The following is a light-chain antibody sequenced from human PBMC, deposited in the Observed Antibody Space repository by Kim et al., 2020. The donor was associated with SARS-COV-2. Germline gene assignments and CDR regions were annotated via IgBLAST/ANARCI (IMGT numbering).Light chain of an antibody. CDR3: QRYGSPPLT. V-gene: IGKV3-20*01. Sequence: LSTGERHTLVCRARQRVNHNYLTWNQTRPAQAPRLLIYGASTRATGIPDRFSGSGHGTDFTLPISRLGPEDFAVYYCQRYGSPPLTFGGGTKLEI. J-gene: IGKJ4*01. CDR1: QRVNHNY. CDR2: GAS.